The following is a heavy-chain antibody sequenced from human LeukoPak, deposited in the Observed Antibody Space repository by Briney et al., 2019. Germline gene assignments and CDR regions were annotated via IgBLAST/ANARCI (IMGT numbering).Heavy chain of an antibody. D-gene: IGHD1-7*01. CDR1: GYTFTGYY. Sequence: ASVKVSCKASGYTFTGYYMHWVRQAPGQGLEWMGWINPNSGGTNDAQKFQGRVTMTRDTSISTAYMELSRLRSDDTAVYYCARAPPSITGTTTYFDSWGQGTLVTVSS. CDR2: INPNSGGT. J-gene: IGHJ4*02. CDR3: ARAPPSITGTTTYFDS. V-gene: IGHV1-2*02.